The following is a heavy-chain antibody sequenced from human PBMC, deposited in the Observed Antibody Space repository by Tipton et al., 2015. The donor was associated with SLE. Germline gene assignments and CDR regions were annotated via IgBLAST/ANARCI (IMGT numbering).Heavy chain of an antibody. J-gene: IGHJ5*02. Sequence: TLSLTCTVSGGSVSSGGYYWNWIRQPAGKGLEWIGRIYTSGSTKYNPSLKSRVMISVDTSKNQFSLKLSSVTAADTAVYYCARETPRGDCLDLWGQGALVTVSS. CDR2: IYTSGST. V-gene: IGHV4-61*02. D-gene: IGHD2-21*02. CDR1: GGSVSSGGYY. CDR3: ARETPRGDCLDL.